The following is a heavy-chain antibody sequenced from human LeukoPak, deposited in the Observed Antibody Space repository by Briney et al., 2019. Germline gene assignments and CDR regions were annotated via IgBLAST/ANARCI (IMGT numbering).Heavy chain of an antibody. CDR2: IYYSGST. J-gene: IGHJ5*02. Sequence: SQTLSLTCTVSGGSISSGGYYWSWIRQHPGKGLEWIGYIYYSGSTYYNPSLKSRVTISVDTSKNQFSLKLSSVTAADTAVYYCARGLMVYANWFDPWGQGTLVTVSS. V-gene: IGHV4-31*03. D-gene: IGHD2-8*01. CDR1: GGSISSGGYY. CDR3: ARGLMVYANWFDP.